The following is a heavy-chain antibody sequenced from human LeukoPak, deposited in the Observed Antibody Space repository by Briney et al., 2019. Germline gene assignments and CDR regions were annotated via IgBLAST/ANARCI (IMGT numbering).Heavy chain of an antibody. J-gene: IGHJ5*02. Sequence: ASVKVSCKASGGTFSSYAISWVRQAPGQGLEWMGGIIPIFGTANYAQKFQGRVTITADKSTSTAYMKLSSLRSEDTAVYYCARGDSSPNWFDPWGQGTLVTVSS. CDR3: ARGDSSPNWFDP. CDR2: IIPIFGTA. D-gene: IGHD3-22*01. V-gene: IGHV1-69*06. CDR1: GGTFSSYA.